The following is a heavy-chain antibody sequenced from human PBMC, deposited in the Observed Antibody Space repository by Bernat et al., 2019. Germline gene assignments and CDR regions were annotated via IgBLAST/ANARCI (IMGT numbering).Heavy chain of an antibody. CDR2: INGDGVRT. J-gene: IGHJ3*02. D-gene: IGHD6-19*01. CDR1: GFSFSSYW. V-gene: IGHV3-74*01. Sequence: EVQLVESRGGLVQPGGSLRVSCAASGFSFSSYWMHWVRQAPGEGLVWVSCINGDGVRTRDADSVKGRFTISRDNAKDTLYLQMNSLRAEDTAVYYCARGSASAWTDDAFDIWGQGTVVTVSS. CDR3: ARGSASAWTDDAFDI.